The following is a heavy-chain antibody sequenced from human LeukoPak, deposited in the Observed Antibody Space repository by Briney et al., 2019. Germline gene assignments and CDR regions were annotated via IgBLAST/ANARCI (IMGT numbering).Heavy chain of an antibody. CDR1: GYTFTSYY. Sequence: ASVKVSYKASGYTFTSYYMHWVRQAPGQGLEWMGIINPSGGSTSYAQKFQGRVTMTRDTSTSTVYMELSSLRSEDTAVYYCARVGAGGIRSIAAARLAFDYWGQGTLVTVSS. D-gene: IGHD6-13*01. J-gene: IGHJ4*02. CDR2: INPSGGST. CDR3: ARVGAGGIRSIAAARLAFDY. V-gene: IGHV1-46*01.